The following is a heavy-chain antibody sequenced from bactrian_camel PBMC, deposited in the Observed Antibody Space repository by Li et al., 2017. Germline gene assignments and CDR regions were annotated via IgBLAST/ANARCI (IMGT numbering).Heavy chain of an antibody. J-gene: IGHJ6*01. CDR2: IYTGGGFT. CDR1: GYTFTPNC. V-gene: IGHV3S1*01. CDR3: AADTLGSGGYCYISDGHQYTT. D-gene: IGHD2*01. Sequence: LRLSCAASGYTFTPNCVAWFRQAPGKEREGVAAIYTGGGFTYYADSVKGRFTISHDNTKNTVYLQMNRLLPEDTAMYYCAADTLGSGGYCYISDGHQYTTWGQGTQVTVS.